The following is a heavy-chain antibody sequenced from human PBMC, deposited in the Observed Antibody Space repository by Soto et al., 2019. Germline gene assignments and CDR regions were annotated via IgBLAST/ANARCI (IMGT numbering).Heavy chain of an antibody. J-gene: IGHJ4*01. CDR1: GFTFTNAW. CDR3: TTDSYSTMIEVRFDY. V-gene: IGHV3-15*07. D-gene: IGHD3-22*01. Sequence: ESGGGLVKPGDSLRLSCAASGFTFTNAWINWVLQAPGMGLEWVGRIKSKIDGGSTDFAAPGKGRFAISRDDSLNMVYLQMTSLKIEHTAVYFCTTDSYSTMIEVRFDYWGHGTLVTVSS. CDR2: IKSKIDGGST.